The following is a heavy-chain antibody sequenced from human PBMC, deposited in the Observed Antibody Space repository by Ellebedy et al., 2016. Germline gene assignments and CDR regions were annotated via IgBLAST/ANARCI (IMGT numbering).Heavy chain of an antibody. D-gene: IGHD2-2*01. V-gene: IGHV1-3*01. CDR1: GYTFTNHA. CDR2: INAGNGNT. J-gene: IGHJ4*02. Sequence: ASVKVSXXASGYTFTNHAIHWVRQAPGQSLEWMGWINAGNGNTKYSQKFQGRVTITRDTSASTAYMELSSLRSEDTAMYYCARDKCSQCSSTNWVHDYWGQGTLVTVSS. CDR3: ARDKCSQCSSTNWVHDY.